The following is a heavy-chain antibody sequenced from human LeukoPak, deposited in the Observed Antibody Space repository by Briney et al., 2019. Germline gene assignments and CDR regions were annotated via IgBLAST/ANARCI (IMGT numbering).Heavy chain of an antibody. V-gene: IGHV4-4*07. CDR3: ARDYYDSSGYYFYFDY. J-gene: IGHJ4*02. D-gene: IGHD3-22*01. Sequence: SETLSLTCTVSGGSISSYYWSWIRQPAGKGLEWIGRIYTSGSTNYNPPLKSRVTMSVDTSKNQFSLKLSSVTAADTAVYYCARDYYDSSGYYFYFDYWGQGTLVTVSS. CDR1: GGSISSYY. CDR2: IYTSGST.